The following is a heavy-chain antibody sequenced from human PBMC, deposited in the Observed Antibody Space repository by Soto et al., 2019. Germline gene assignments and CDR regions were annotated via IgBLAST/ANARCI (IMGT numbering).Heavy chain of an antibody. Sequence: GGSLRLSCAASGFTFSSYAMHWVRQAPGKGLEWVAVISYGGSNKYYADSVKGRFTISRDNSKSTRYLQMNSLRAEDTAVYYCARGTMIVVVITDGLGYWGQGTLVTVAS. D-gene: IGHD3-22*01. CDR2: ISYGGSNK. V-gene: IGHV3-30-3*01. CDR3: ARGTMIVVVITDGLGY. J-gene: IGHJ4*02. CDR1: GFTFSSYA.